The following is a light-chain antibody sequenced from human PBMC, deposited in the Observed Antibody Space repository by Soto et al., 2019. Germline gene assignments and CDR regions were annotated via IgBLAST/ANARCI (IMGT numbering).Light chain of an antibody. CDR2: EVS. V-gene: IGLV2-14*01. CDR1: SNDVGGYNY. J-gene: IGLJ3*02. Sequence: QSALTQPASMSGSPGQSITISCTGTSNDVGGYNYVSWYQQHPGKAPKLMIFEVSNRPSGVSNRFSGSKSGNTASLTISGLPAEDESYYYCCSYTSTNSLVFGGGTKLTVL. CDR3: CSYTSTNSLV.